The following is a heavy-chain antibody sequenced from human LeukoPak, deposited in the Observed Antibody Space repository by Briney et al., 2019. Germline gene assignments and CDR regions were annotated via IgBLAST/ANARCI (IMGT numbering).Heavy chain of an antibody. D-gene: IGHD3-10*01. CDR3: ATSPGFWATSPFDY. Sequence: GGSLRLSCAASGFTFNNAWMNWVRQAPGKGLEWVGLIKSKTDGWTKDYAAPVKGRFTTSRDDSENTVYLQMNSLKTEDTAVYFCATSPGFWATSPFDYWGQGTQAIISS. J-gene: IGHJ4*02. V-gene: IGHV3-15*01. CDR1: GFTFNNAW. CDR2: IKSKTDGWTK.